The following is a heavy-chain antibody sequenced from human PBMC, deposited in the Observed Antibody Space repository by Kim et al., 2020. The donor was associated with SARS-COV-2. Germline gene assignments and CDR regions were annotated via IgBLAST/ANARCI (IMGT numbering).Heavy chain of an antibody. J-gene: IGHJ6*03. Sequence: ADSVKGRFTISRDNYKNTLYLQMNSLRAEDTAVYYCAKGHAPGYYYYYMDVWGKGTTVTVSS. V-gene: IGHV3-30*02. CDR3: AKGHAPGYYYYYMDV.